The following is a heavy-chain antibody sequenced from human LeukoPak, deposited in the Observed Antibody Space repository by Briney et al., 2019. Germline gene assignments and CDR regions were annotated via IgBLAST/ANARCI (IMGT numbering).Heavy chain of an antibody. CDR3: AKXFHNXXGXXDF. V-gene: IGHV3-23*01. Sequence: GGSLRLSCAASGFTFRDHGMSWVRQAPGGGLEWVSSLTGSGGGSFYAASVQGRFTISRDNSKNTLYLEMDNLRAEAPAIYSCAKXFHNXXGXXDFWGQ. D-gene: IGHD1-1*01. CDR1: GFTFRDHG. CDR2: LTGSGGGS. J-gene: IGHJ4*02.